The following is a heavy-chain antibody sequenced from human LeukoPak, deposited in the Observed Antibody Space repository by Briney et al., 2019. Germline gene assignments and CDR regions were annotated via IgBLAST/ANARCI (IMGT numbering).Heavy chain of an antibody. V-gene: IGHV3-15*01. D-gene: IGHD2-15*01. CDR2: IKSRADGGTT. CDR3: STHPTSGF. J-gene: IGHJ4*02. Sequence: GGSLRLSCAASGFTFSSYAMSWVRQAPGKGLEWVGRIKSRADGGTTDYATPVKDRFTISRDDSENTAFLQMNSLKTEDTAIYYCSTHPTSGFWGQGTLVTVSS. CDR1: GFTFSSYA.